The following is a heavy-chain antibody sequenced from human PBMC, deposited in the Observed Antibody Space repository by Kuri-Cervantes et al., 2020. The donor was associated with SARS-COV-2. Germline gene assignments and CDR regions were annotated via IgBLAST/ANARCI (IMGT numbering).Heavy chain of an antibody. Sequence: GASLKISCAASGFTFSSYAMHWVRQAPGKGLEWVAVISYDGSNKYYADSVKGRFTISRDNSKNTLYLQMNSLRAEDTAVYYCARDQYDFWGGYLRGIGDVWGQGTTVTVSS. CDR2: ISYDGSNK. J-gene: IGHJ6*02. D-gene: IGHD3-3*01. CDR3: ARDQYDFWGGYLRGIGDV. CDR1: GFTFSSYA. V-gene: IGHV3-30-3*01.